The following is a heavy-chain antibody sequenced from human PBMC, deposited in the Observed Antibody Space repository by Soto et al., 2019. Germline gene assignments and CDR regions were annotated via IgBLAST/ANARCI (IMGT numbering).Heavy chain of an antibody. Sequence: QLQLQESGPGLVKPSETLSLTCTVSGGSISSSSYYWGWIRQPPGKGLEWIGSIYSSGSTYYNPSLKSRVTISVATSKNQFSLKLSSVTAADTAVYYCARRRYSSSPFDYWGQGTLVTVSS. CDR2: IYSSGST. V-gene: IGHV4-39*01. CDR1: GGSISSSSYY. CDR3: ARRRYSSSPFDY. D-gene: IGHD6-6*01. J-gene: IGHJ4*02.